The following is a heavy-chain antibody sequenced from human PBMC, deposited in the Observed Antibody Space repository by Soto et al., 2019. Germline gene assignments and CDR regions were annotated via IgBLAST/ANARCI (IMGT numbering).Heavy chain of an antibody. Sequence: GASVKVSCKASGYTFTSYAMHWVRQAPGQRLEWMGWINAGNGNTKYSQKFQGRVTITRDTPASTAYMELSSLRSEDTAVYYCARRGLEYELLRVRDWVCYYYMDGWGKGTRVNVPS. D-gene: IGHD2-2*01. J-gene: IGHJ6*03. CDR3: ARRGLEYELLRVRDWVCYYYMDG. V-gene: IGHV1-3*01. CDR1: GYTFTSYA. CDR2: INAGNGNT.